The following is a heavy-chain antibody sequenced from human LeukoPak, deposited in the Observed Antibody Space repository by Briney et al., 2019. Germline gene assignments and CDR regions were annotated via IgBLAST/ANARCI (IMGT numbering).Heavy chain of an antibody. CDR1: GFTFSSYA. Sequence: GGPLRLSCAASGFTFSSYAMHWVRQAPGKGLEYVSAISSNGGSTYYANSVKGRFTISRDNSKNTLYLQMGSLRAEDMAVYYCARDDSSGYYQDYWGQGTLVTVSS. D-gene: IGHD3-22*01. J-gene: IGHJ4*02. CDR2: ISSNGGST. V-gene: IGHV3-64*01. CDR3: ARDDSSGYYQDY.